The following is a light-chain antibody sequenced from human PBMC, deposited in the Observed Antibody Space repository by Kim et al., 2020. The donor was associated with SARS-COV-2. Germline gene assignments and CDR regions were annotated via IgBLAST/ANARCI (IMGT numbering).Light chain of an antibody. V-gene: IGLV6-57*03. CDR2: EDN. CDR1: SGSIANNY. CDR3: QSYESSCFV. J-gene: IGLJ1*01. Sequence: KTVTISCTRSSGSIANNYVQWYQQRPGSAPTTVIFEDNQRPSGVPDRFSGSIDRSSNSASLTISGLKTEDEADYYCQSYESSCFVFGTGTKVTVL.